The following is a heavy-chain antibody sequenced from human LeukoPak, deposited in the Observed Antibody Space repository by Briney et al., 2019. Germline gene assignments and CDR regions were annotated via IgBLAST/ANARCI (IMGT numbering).Heavy chain of an antibody. D-gene: IGHD3-22*01. CDR3: AKCEAYYYDSSGYYEGYFDL. Sequence: GGSLRLSCAASGFTFSSYAMSWVRQAPGKGLEWVSGISGSGGSTYNADSVKGRFTISRDNSKNTLYLQMSSLRAEDTAVYYCAKCEAYYYDSSGYYEGYFDLWGRGTLVTVSS. J-gene: IGHJ2*01. CDR2: ISGSGGST. CDR1: GFTFSSYA. V-gene: IGHV3-23*01.